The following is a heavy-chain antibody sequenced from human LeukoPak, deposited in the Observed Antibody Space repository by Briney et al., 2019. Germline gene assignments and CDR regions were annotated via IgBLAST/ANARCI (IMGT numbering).Heavy chain of an antibody. D-gene: IGHD3-16*01. CDR1: GLSFSNYW. CDR2: INQQGGDR. V-gene: IGHV3-7*03. J-gene: IGHJ4*02. Sequence: GGSLRLSCVASGLSFSNYWMTWVRQAPGKGLEWLANINQQGGDRYYVDSVKGRFTVSRDNTKNSLYLELKNLRADDTAVYYCARDVGGYFDYWGQGTLVTVSS. CDR3: ARDVGGYFDY.